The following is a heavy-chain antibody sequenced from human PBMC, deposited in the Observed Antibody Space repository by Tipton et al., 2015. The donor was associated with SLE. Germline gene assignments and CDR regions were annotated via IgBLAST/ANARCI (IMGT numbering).Heavy chain of an antibody. Sequence: LRLSCAASGFTFSSYEMNWVRQPPGKGLEWIGDIYHSESPNYNPSLKSRVTISIDKSKNQFSLKLTSVTAADTAVYHCTRVPRYNWNYIADWGQGTLVSVSS. CDR3: TRVPRYNWNYIAD. J-gene: IGHJ4*02. D-gene: IGHD1-7*01. CDR1: GFTFSSYE. V-gene: IGHV4-34*01. CDR2: IYHSESP.